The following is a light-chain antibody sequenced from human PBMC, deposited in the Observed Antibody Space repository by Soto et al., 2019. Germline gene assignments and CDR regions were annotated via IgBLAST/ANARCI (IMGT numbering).Light chain of an antibody. V-gene: IGKV3-15*01. CDR1: QSISSN. CDR2: RTS. CDR3: QHPKWA. Sequence: EIVMTQSPATLSVSPGERATLSCRASQSISSNLAWYQQKPGQAPRLLMFRTSSRATGFPARFSGSGSGTEFNLTITNLQPEDSGTYYCQHPKWAFGQGTTVEI. J-gene: IGKJ1*01.